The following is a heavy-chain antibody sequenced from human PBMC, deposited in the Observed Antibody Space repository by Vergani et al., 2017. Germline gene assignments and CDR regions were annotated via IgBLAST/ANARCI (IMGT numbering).Heavy chain of an antibody. CDR3: ASGGHGSENVEALQL. CDR1: GYIFSNFW. J-gene: IGHJ3*01. CDR2: IYPGDSEV. Sequence: EKQLVQSGSETKKPGESLKISCQAFGYIFSNFWIGWVRQRPGRGLEWMGIIYPGDSEVKSNPTFRGQVIFSVDTSVNTAYLQWRSLQASDTATYFCASGGHGSENVEALQLWGQGTNITVSS. D-gene: IGHD3-10*01. V-gene: IGHV5-51*01.